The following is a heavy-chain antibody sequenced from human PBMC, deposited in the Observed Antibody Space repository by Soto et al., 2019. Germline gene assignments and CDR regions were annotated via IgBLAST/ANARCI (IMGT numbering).Heavy chain of an antibody. Sequence: PSQTMSLSCAVFGGSSSSSNWWRWVRQTTGKGLEWIGEIYHSGSTNYNPSLKSRVTISVDKSKNQFSLKLSSVTAADTAVYYCARAPANCSSTISDPYFDYWGQGTLVTVS. J-gene: IGHJ4*02. CDR3: ARAPANCSSTISDPYFDY. V-gene: IGHV4-4*02. D-gene: IGHD2-2*01. CDR1: GGSSSSSNW. CDR2: IYHSGST.